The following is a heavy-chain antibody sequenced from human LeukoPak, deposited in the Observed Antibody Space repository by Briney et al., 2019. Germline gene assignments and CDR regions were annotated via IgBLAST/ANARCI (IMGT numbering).Heavy chain of an antibody. Sequence: GGSLRLSCAASGFTFSSYWMSWVRQAPGKGLEWVANIKQDGSEKYYVDSVKGRFTISRDNAKNSLYLQMNSLRAEDTAVYYCARGEQQLAPNPLDYWGQGTLVTVSS. V-gene: IGHV3-7*01. CDR3: ARGEQQLAPNPLDY. CDR1: GFTFSSYW. CDR2: IKQDGSEK. D-gene: IGHD6-13*01. J-gene: IGHJ4*02.